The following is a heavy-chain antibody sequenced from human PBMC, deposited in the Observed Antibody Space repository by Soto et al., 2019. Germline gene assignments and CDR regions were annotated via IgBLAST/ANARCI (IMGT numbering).Heavy chain of an antibody. V-gene: IGHV1-3*01. J-gene: IGHJ4*02. D-gene: IGHD5-18*01. CDR2: INAGNGNT. CDR3: ARDPGYSYGYN. Sequence: QVKLVQSGAEVKKPGASVKVSCKASGYTFTSYAMHWVRQAPGQRLEWMGWINAGNGNTKYSQKFQGRVTITRDTSASTACMELSSLRSEDTAVYYCARDPGYSYGYNWGQGTLVTVSS. CDR1: GYTFTSYA.